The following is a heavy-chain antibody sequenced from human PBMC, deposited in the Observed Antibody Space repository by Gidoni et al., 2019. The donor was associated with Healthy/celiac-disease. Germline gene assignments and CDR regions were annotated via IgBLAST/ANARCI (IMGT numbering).Heavy chain of an antibody. CDR2: ISGDGGST. J-gene: IGHJ3*02. V-gene: IGHV3-43*02. CDR3: AKDDSVEMATITDTFDI. CDR1: GFTFDDYA. D-gene: IGHD5-12*01. Sequence: EVQLVESGGGVVQPGGSLSLSCAASGFTFDDYAMHWVRQAPGKGLEWVSLISGDGGSTYYADSVKGRFTISRDNSKNSLYLQMNSLRTEDTALYYCAKDDSVEMATITDTFDIWGQGTMVTVSS.